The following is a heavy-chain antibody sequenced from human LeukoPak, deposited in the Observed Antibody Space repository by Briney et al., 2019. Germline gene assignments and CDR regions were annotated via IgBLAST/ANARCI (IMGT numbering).Heavy chain of an antibody. CDR1: GGSFSGYY. CDR3: ARGITMIVVPYEVYYFDY. Sequence: SETLSLTCAVYGGSFSGYYWSWIRQPPGKGLEWIGEINHSGSTNYNPSLKSRVTISVDTSKNQFSLRLSSVTAAGTAVYYCARGITMIVVPYEVYYFDYWGQGTLVTVSS. CDR2: INHSGST. V-gene: IGHV4-34*01. D-gene: IGHD3-22*01. J-gene: IGHJ4*02.